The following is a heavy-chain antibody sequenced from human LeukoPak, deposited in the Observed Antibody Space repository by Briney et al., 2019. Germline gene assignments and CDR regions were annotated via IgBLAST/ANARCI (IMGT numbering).Heavy chain of an antibody. CDR3: AKDRRVPDY. D-gene: IGHD2-2*01. V-gene: IGHV3-23*01. CDR1: GFTFSSYA. CDR2: ISGSGGST. Sequence: GGSLRLSCAASGFTFSSYAMSWVRQAPGKGLECVSAISGSGGSTYYAHSVKGRFTISRDNSKNTLYLEINSLRAEDTAVYDCAKDRRVPDYWGQGTLVTVSS. J-gene: IGHJ4*02.